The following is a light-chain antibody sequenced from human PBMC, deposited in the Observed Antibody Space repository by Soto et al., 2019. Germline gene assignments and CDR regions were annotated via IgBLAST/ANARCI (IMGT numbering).Light chain of an antibody. Sequence: DVVMTQSPLSLPVTLGQPASISCRSSQSLLFTDGKIYLNWFQQRPGQSPRRLIYKVSNRDSGVPDRFSGSGSDTDFTLKISRVEAEDVAVYYCMQGTHWPRTFGKGTKVDIK. V-gene: IGKV2-30*01. CDR3: MQGTHWPRT. J-gene: IGKJ1*01. CDR1: QSLLFTDGKIY. CDR2: KVS.